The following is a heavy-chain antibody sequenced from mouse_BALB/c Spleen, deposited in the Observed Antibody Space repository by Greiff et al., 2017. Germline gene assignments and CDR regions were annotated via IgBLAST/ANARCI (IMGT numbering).Heavy chain of an antibody. Sequence: VQLQQSGPGLVAPSQSLSITCTVSGFSLTSYGVHWVRQPPGKGLEWLGVIWAGGSTNYNSALMSRLSISKDNSKSQVFLKMNSLQTDDTAMYYCASYYGSSYDAMDYWGQGTSVTVSS. CDR1: GFSLTSYG. J-gene: IGHJ4*01. V-gene: IGHV2-9*02. D-gene: IGHD1-1*01. CDR2: IWAGGST. CDR3: ASYYGSSYDAMDY.